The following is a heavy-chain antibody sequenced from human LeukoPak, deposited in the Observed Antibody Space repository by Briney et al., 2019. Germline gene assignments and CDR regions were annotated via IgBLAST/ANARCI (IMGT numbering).Heavy chain of an antibody. CDR1: GYTFTGYY. D-gene: IGHD6-13*01. CDR2: INPNSGGT. V-gene: IGHV1-2*06. Sequence: ASVKVSCXASGYTFTGYYMHWVRQARGQGLEWMGRINPNSGGTNYAQKFQGRVTMTRDTSISTAYMELGRLRSDDTAVYYCARAVIAAAEGFDYWGQGTLVTVSS. J-gene: IGHJ4*02. CDR3: ARAVIAAAEGFDY.